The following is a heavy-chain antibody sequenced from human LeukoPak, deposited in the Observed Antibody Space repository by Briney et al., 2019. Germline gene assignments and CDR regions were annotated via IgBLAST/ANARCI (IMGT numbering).Heavy chain of an antibody. D-gene: IGHD1-14*01. CDR3: ARYDHAPSYYYYYMDV. CDR1: GDSISRYY. J-gene: IGHJ6*03. Sequence: SETLSLTCTVSGDSISRYYWSWIRQSPGKGLEWIGYYGGRTTYNPSLKSRVTMSVDTSKNQFSLKLTSVTAADTAVYYCARYDHAPSYYYYYMDVWGKGTTVAVPS. V-gene: IGHV4-59*01. CDR2: YYGGRT.